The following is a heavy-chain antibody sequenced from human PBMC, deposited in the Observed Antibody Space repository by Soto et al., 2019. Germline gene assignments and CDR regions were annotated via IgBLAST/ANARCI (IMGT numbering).Heavy chain of an antibody. V-gene: IGHV3-33*01. CDR2: IWYDGSNK. CDR1: GFTFSSYD. J-gene: IGHJ4*02. CDR3: ARRPDYNDY. Sequence: ESGGGVVQPGRSLRLSCAASGFTFSSYDMHWVRQAPGKGLEWVAVIWYDGSNKYYADSVKGRFTISRDNSKNTLYLQMNSLRAEDTAVYYCARRPDYNDYWGQGTLVTVSS.